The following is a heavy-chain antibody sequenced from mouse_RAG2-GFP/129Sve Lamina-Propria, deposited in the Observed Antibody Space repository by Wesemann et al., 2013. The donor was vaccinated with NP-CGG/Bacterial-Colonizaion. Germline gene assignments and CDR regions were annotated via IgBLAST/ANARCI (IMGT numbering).Heavy chain of an antibody. CDR2: ISNLAYSI. CDR1: GFTFSDYG. Sequence: EVKLVESGGGLVQPGGSLKLSCAASGFTFSDYGMAWVRQAPRKGPEWVAFISNLAYSIYYADTVTGRFTISRENAKNTLYLEMSSLRSEDTAMYYCARRDYGSRGYAMDYWGQGTSVTVSS. D-gene: IGHD1-1*01. J-gene: IGHJ4*01. CDR3: ARRDYGSRGYAMDY. V-gene: IGHV5-15*01.